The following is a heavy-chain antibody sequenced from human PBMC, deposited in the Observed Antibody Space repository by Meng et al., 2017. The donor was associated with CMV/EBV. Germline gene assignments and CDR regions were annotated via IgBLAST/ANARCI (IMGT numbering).Heavy chain of an antibody. CDR3: ARRIVVVPAAYLGY. V-gene: IGHV1-2*02. D-gene: IGHD2-2*01. CDR2: INPNGGGT. CDR1: GYTFTGYY. J-gene: IGHJ4*02. Sequence: KAAGYTFTGYYIHWVRQAPGQGPECMGWINPNGGGTNYAQKFQGRVTMTLDTSISTAYMELSRLRSDDTAVYYCARRIVVVPAAYLGYWGQGTLVTVSS.